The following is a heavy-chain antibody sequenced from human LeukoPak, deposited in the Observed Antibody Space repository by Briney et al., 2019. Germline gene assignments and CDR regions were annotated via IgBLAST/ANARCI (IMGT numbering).Heavy chain of an antibody. V-gene: IGHV4-39*01. CDR2: IYYSGST. J-gene: IGHJ4*02. CDR3: ARHGSRKDPWGYFDY. D-gene: IGHD7-27*01. Sequence: SETLSLTCTVSGGSISSSSYYWGWIRQPPGKGLEWIGSIYYSGSTYYNPSLKSRVTISVDTSKNQFSLKLSSVTAADTAVYYCARHGSRKDPWGYFDYWGQGTLVTVSS. CDR1: GGSISSSSYY.